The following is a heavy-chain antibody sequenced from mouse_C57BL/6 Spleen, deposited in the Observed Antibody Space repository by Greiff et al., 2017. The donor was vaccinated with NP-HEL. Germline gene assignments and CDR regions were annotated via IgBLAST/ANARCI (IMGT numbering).Heavy chain of an antibody. CDR3: SRWGFQQGNTMDY. Sequence: QVQLQQPGAELVKPGASVKMSCKASGYTFTSYWITWVKQRPGQGLEWIGDIYPGSGSTNYNEKFKSKATLTVDTSSSTAYMQLSSRTSEDSAVYDCSRWGFQQGNTMDYWGQGTSLTVSS. J-gene: IGHJ4*01. V-gene: IGHV1-55*01. CDR2: IYPGSGST. D-gene: IGHD6-1*01. CDR1: GYTFTSYW.